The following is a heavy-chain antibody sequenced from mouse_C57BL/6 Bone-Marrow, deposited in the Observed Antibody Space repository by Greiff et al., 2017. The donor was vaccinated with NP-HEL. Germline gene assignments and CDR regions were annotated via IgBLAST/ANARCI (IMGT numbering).Heavy chain of an antibody. J-gene: IGHJ3*01. CDR2: IYPGSGST. CDR1: GYTFTSYW. CDR3: ARRWGLRRGFAY. V-gene: IGHV1-55*01. D-gene: IGHD2-4*01. Sequence: QVQLQQPGAELVKPGASVKMSCTASGYTFTSYWITWVKQRPGQGLEWIGDIYPGSGSTNYNEKFKSKATLTVDTSSSTAYMQLSSLTSEDSAVYYWARRWGLRRGFAYWGQGTLVTVSA.